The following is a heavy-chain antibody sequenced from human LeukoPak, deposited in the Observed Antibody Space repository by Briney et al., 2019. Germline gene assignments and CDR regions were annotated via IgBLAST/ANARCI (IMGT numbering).Heavy chain of an antibody. CDR1: GFTYSNYG. Sequence: GGSLRLSCAASGFTYSNYGMSWLRQAPGKGLEWVSAISGSGGNTYYADSVKGRFTISRDNSKNTLFLEMKSLRDEDTAVYYCVSHKEIFDDSSGSYWGQGTLVTVSS. D-gene: IGHD3-22*01. J-gene: IGHJ4*02. CDR2: ISGSGGNT. CDR3: VSHKEIFDDSSGSY. V-gene: IGHV3-23*01.